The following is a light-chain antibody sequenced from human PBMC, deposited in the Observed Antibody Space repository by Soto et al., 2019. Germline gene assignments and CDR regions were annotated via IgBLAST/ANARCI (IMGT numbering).Light chain of an antibody. Sequence: QSVLTQPPSASGTPGQRVTISCSGSSSSVGRNPVNWNRQYPGTGPSVLIYTDNQRPSGVPDRFSGSRSGTSASLAISGLQSQDEADYYCAAWDDSLNGVVFGGGTKVTVL. V-gene: IGLV1-44*01. CDR1: SSSVGRNP. J-gene: IGLJ2*01. CDR2: TDN. CDR3: AAWDDSLNGVV.